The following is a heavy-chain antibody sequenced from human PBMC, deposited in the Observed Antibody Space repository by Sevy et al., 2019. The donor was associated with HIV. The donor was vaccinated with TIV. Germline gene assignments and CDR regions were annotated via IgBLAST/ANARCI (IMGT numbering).Heavy chain of an antibody. D-gene: IGHD3-10*01. CDR2: IIPIFGAA. CDR1: GGTFSSYA. J-gene: IGHJ4*02. Sequence: ASVKVSCKASGGTFSSYAISWVRQAPGQGLEWMGGIIPIFGAANYAQNFQGRVTITADESTSTVYMELSSLRSEDTAVYYCAKALYGLGSYYNLGYWGQGTLVTVSS. V-gene: IGHV1-69*13. CDR3: AKALYGLGSYYNLGY.